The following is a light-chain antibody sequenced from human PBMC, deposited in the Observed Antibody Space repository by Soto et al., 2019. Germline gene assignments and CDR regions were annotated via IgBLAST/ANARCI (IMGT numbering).Light chain of an antibody. CDR3: QQSYSTPYT. J-gene: IGKJ2*01. CDR1: QSISSW. Sequence: DIRMTQSPSTLSASVGDRVTITCRASQSISSWLAWYQQKPGKAPKLLIYKASILESGVPSRFSGSGSGTEFTLTISSLQPEDFATYYCQQSYSTPYTFGQGTKVDIK. V-gene: IGKV1-5*03. CDR2: KAS.